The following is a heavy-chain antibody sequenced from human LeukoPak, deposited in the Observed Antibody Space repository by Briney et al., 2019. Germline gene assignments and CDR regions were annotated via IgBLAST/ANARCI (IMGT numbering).Heavy chain of an antibody. J-gene: IGHJ6*02. V-gene: IGHV4-34*01. CDR2: INHSGST. CDR1: GGSFSDYY. CDR3: AILLEDGMDV. Sequence: PSETLSLTCAVYGGSFSDYYWSWIRQPPGKGLEWIGEINHSGSTNYNPSLKSRVTISVDTSKNQFSLKLSSVTAADTAVYYCAILLEDGMDVWGQGTTVTVSS. D-gene: IGHD1-1*01.